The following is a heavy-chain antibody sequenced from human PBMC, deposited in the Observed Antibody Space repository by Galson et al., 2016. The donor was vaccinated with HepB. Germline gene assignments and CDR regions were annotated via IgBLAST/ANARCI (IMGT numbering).Heavy chain of an antibody. V-gene: IGHV1-46*01. J-gene: IGHJ5*02. Sequence: SCKASGYTFINYYIHWVRQAPGQGLEWMGIINPLSGGTDYAQRFQGRVTMTRDTSTSTVSMELSSLRSEDTAVYYWARAIMTPSDNWFDPWGQGSLVTVSS. CDR3: ARAIMTPSDNWFDP. CDR1: GYTFINYY. CDR2: INPLSGGT. D-gene: IGHD2-8*01.